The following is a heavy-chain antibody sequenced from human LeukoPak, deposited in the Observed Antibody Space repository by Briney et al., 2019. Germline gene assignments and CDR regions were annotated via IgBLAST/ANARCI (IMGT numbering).Heavy chain of an antibody. D-gene: IGHD3-22*01. J-gene: IGHJ4*02. CDR3: ARLYDSSGDY. CDR1: GGSISSSSYY. CDR2: IYYSGST. V-gene: IGHV4-39*01. Sequence: PSETLSLTCTVSGGSISSSSYYWGWIRQPPGKGLEWIGSIYYSGSTYYNPSLKSRVTISVDTSKNQFSLKLSSVTAADTAVYYCARLYDSSGDYWGQGTLVTASS.